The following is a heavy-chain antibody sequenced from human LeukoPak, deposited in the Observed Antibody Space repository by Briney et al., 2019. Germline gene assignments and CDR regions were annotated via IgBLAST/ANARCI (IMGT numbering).Heavy chain of an antibody. Sequence: GGSLRLSCAASGFTVSSNYMSWVRQAPGKGLERVSVIYSGGSTYYADSVKGRFTISRDNSKKTLYLQMNSLKAEDTAVYYCARDSGYYDSSGYYYVVDYWGQGTLVTVSS. D-gene: IGHD3-22*01. V-gene: IGHV3-66*02. CDR2: IYSGGST. CDR3: ARDSGYYDSSGYYYVVDY. CDR1: GFTVSSNY. J-gene: IGHJ4*02.